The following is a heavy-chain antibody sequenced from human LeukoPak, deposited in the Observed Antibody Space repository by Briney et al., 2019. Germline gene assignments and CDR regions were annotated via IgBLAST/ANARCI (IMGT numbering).Heavy chain of an antibody. CDR1: SGSITGYY. V-gene: IGHV4-59*01. D-gene: IGHD4-11*01. J-gene: IGHJ3*01. Sequence: PSETLSLTCTVSSGSITGYYWSWIRQPSGRGLEWIGYVHFSGTTSFNPSLKSRVTISVDTSKNQFSLRLSSMTAADTAVYYCAREQYLAYDVFGFWGQGTMVTVSS. CDR2: VHFSGTT. CDR3: AREQYLAYDVFGF.